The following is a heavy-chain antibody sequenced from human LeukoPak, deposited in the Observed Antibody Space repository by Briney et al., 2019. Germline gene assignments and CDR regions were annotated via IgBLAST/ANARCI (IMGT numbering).Heavy chain of an antibody. J-gene: IGHJ4*02. V-gene: IGHV1-69*13. CDR2: IIPIFGTA. Sequence: GASVKVSCKASGGTFSSYANSWVRQAPGQGLEWMGGIIPIFGTANYAQKFQGRVTITADESTSTAYMELSSLRSEDTAVYYCARGCSSTSCYAESFDYWGQGTLVTVSS. D-gene: IGHD2-2*01. CDR3: ARGCSSTSCYAESFDY. CDR1: GGTFSSYA.